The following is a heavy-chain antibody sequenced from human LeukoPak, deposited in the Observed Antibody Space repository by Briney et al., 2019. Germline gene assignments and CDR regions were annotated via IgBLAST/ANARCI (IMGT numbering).Heavy chain of an antibody. CDR2: ISSSSSYI. D-gene: IGHD2-15*01. J-gene: IGHJ4*02. Sequence: GGSLRLSCAASGFTFSSYSMNWVRQAPGKGLEWVSSISSSSSYIYYADSVRGRFTISRDNAKNSLYLQMNSLSAEDTAVYYCASLYCSGGSCYGYYFDYWGQGTLVTVSS. V-gene: IGHV3-21*01. CDR3: ASLYCSGGSCYGYYFDY. CDR1: GFTFSSYS.